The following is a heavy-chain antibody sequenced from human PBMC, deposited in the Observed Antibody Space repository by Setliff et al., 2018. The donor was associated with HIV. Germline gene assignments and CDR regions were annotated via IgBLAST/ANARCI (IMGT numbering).Heavy chain of an antibody. V-gene: IGHV1-3*01. D-gene: IGHD3-22*01. Sequence: GASVNVSCKASRYTFSTYAFHWVRQAPGQRLEWMGWINAANGDTKYSQKFQGRVTITRDTSASTAYMELSSLRSEDTAVYYCARGGTYYYDSSGYFIPGKYWGQGSLVTVSS. CDR3: ARGGTYYYDSSGYFIPGKY. J-gene: IGHJ4*02. CDR1: RYTFSTYA. CDR2: INAANGDT.